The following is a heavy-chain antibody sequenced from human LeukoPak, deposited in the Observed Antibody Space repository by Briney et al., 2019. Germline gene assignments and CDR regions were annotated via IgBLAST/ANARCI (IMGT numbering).Heavy chain of an antibody. D-gene: IGHD6-19*01. Sequence: GGSLILSCAASGFTFSSYWMHWVRHPPGKGLVWISRINSDGSDTSYADSVKGRFTISRDNAKNTLYLQMNSLRAEDTAVYYCARASYSSGWFDYWGQGTLVTVSS. CDR2: INSDGSDT. CDR1: GFTFSSYW. V-gene: IGHV3-74*01. CDR3: ARASYSSGWFDY. J-gene: IGHJ4*02.